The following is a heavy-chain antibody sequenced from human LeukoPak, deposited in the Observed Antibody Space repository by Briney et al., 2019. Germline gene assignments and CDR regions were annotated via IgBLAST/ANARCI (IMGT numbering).Heavy chain of an antibody. CDR3: ARLPPPRRGYSYGLDY. D-gene: IGHD5-18*01. J-gene: IGHJ4*02. CDR1: GYSFTSYW. V-gene: IGHV5-51*01. Sequence: GESLKISCKGSGYSFTSYWIGWVRQMPGKGLGWMGIIYPGDSDTRYSPSFQGQVTISADKSISTAYLQWSSLKASDTAMYYCARLPPPRRGYSYGLDYWGQGTLVTVSS. CDR2: IYPGDSDT.